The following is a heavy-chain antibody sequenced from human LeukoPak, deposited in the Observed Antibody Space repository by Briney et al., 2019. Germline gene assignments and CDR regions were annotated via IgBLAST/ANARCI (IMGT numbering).Heavy chain of an antibody. CDR1: GFTVSNKY. CDR2: LYNAGST. J-gene: IGHJ4*02. CDR3: ARNKWGDYTGSDY. V-gene: IGHV3-53*01. Sequence: GGSLRLSCVASGFTVSNKYMSWVRQAPGKGLEWVSVLYNAGSTYYADSVKGRFTISRDSSKNTLYLQMNSLRAEDTAVYYCARNKWGDYTGSDYWGQGTLVTVSS. D-gene: IGHD4-17*01.